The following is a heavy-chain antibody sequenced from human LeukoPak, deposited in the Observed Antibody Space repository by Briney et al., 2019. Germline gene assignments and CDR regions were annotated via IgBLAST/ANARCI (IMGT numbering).Heavy chain of an antibody. J-gene: IGHJ4*02. V-gene: IGHV1-18*01. CDR3: ARQVIPYGDYDY. CDR1: GYTFTSYG. D-gene: IGHD4-17*01. CDR2: ISAYNGNT. Sequence: ASVKVSCKASGYTFTSYGISWVRQAPGQGLEWMGWISAYNGNTNYAQKLQGRVTMTTDTSTSTAYMELRGLRSDDTAVYYCARQVIPYGDYDYWGQGTLVTVSS.